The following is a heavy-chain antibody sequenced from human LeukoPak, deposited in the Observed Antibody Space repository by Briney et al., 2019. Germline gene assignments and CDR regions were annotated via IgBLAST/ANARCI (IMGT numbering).Heavy chain of an antibody. CDR3: ARVPGYYYMDV. CDR1: GGSISSGSYY. Sequence: SETLSLTCTVSGGSISSGSYYWSWIRQPAGKGLEWIGRIYTSGSTNYNPSLKSRVTISVDTSKNQFSLKLSSVTAADTAVYYCARVPGYYYMDVWGKGTTVTISS. V-gene: IGHV4-61*02. CDR2: IYTSGST. J-gene: IGHJ6*03.